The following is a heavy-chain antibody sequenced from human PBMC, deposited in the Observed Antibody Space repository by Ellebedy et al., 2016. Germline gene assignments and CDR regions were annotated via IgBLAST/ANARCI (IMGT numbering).Heavy chain of an antibody. CDR3: LAEVGSRAFHI. V-gene: IGHV3-30-3*01. Sequence: GGSLRLSCAASGFTFSSHAMHWVRQSPGKGLEWVAIISYDESYKDHADSVKGRLTISRDNSKNTLYLQMNSLREEDTAIYYCLAEVGSRAFHIWGQGTMVTVSS. D-gene: IGHD1-26*01. CDR1: GFTFSSHA. J-gene: IGHJ3*02. CDR2: ISYDESYK.